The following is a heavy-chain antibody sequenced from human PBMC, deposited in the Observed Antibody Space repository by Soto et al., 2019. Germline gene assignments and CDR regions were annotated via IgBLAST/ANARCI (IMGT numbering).Heavy chain of an antibody. CDR2: IYYTGTI. CDR1: GGSITNTSYY. D-gene: IGHD5-12*01. J-gene: IGHJ2*01. Sequence: QLQLQESGPGLVKPSETLSLTCTVSGGSITNTSYYWGWIRQSPGKGLQWIGTIYYTGTIYYNPSLKRRGTLFVDTSKNQFSLRLSSATAADTAVFYCARLEVDLATRNWHFDPWGRGALVTVSS. V-gene: IGHV4-39*01. CDR3: ARLEVDLATRNWHFDP.